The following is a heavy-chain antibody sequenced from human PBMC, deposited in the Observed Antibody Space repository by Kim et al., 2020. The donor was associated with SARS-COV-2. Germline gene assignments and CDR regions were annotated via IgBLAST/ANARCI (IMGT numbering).Heavy chain of an antibody. CDR1: GGSFSGYY. D-gene: IGHD3-10*01. Sequence: SETLSLTCAVYGGSFSGYYWSWIRQPPGKGLEWIGEINHSGSTNYNPSLKSRVTISVDTSKNQFSLKLSSVTAADTAVYYCARGYGFHYYGSGSYPHFDYWGQGTLVTVSS. J-gene: IGHJ4*02. CDR2: INHSGST. V-gene: IGHV4-34*01. CDR3: ARGYGFHYYGSGSYPHFDY.